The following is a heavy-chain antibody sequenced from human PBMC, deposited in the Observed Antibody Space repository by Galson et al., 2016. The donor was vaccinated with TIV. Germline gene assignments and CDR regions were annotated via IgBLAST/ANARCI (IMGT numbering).Heavy chain of an antibody. V-gene: IGHV1-18*01. J-gene: IGHJ6*02. CDR3: AREYYSYAMDV. Sequence: MLQGRVTMTTDTSTSTAYMELRSLRSDDTAVYYCAREYYSYAMDVWGQGTTVTVSS.